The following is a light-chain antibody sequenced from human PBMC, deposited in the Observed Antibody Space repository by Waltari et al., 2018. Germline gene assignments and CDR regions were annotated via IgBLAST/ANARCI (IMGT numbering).Light chain of an antibody. CDR1: QSVYTS. CDR2: SAS. V-gene: IGKV1-39*01. J-gene: IGKJ1*01. Sequence: DIQMTQSPSSLSASVGDHVSITCRTSQSVYTSLNWYQQQAGRPPKLLIYSASTLQTGVPRRFRGIGSGTDFTLTITGLEPEDFATYYCHQTDSAPGTFGQGTKVEV. CDR3: HQTDSAPGT.